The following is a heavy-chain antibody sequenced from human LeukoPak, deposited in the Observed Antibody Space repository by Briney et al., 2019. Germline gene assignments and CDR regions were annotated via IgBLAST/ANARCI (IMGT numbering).Heavy chain of an antibody. CDR2: IYYRGNT. V-gene: IGHV4-39*07. CDR3: ASGAWYGEN. D-gene: IGHD3-10*01. J-gene: IGHJ4*02. CDR1: GGSISSSSYY. Sequence: SETLSLTCTVSGGSISSSSYYWGWIRQPPGKGLQWIGSIYYRGNTYYNPSLKSRVTISVDTSKNQFSLKPSSVTAADTAVYYCASGAWYGENWGQGTLVTVSS.